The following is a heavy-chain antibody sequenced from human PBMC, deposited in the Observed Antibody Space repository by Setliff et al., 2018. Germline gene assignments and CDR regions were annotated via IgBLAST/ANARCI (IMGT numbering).Heavy chain of an antibody. J-gene: IGHJ5*02. CDR2: IFNSGST. D-gene: IGHD2-2*02. CDR1: GDSFSSSSSYY. CDR3: ARHLSHCTMTTCYNNWFDP. Sequence: SETLSLTCTAPGDSFSSSSSYYWGWIRQPPGKGLEWIGTIFNSGSTFYSPSLKSRVTISVDTSKNQFSLTLSSVTAADTAVYYCARHLSHCTMTTCYNNWFDPWGQGTLVTVSS. V-gene: IGHV4-39*01.